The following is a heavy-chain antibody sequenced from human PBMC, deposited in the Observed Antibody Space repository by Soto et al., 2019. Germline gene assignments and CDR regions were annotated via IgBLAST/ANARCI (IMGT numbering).Heavy chain of an antibody. V-gene: IGHV1-46*02. CDR3: ATRDPGHY. Sequence: GASVKVSCKASGGTLNNFFVSWVRQAPGQGLEWMGIISPDGGRTSYAQKFQGRVTVTRDTSTSTVYMELSSLRSEDTAVYYCATRDPGHYWGQGTLVTVSS. CDR1: GGTLNNFF. CDR2: ISPDGGRT. J-gene: IGHJ4*02.